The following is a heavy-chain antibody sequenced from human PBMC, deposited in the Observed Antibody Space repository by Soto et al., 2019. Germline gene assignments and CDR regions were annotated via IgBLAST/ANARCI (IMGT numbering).Heavy chain of an antibody. CDR1: GFTFSSYA. J-gene: IGHJ4*02. CDR3: AKSPGMYYYDSSGYYQYDE. D-gene: IGHD3-22*01. V-gene: IGHV3-23*01. CDR2: ISGSGVST. Sequence: PGGSLRLSCAASGFTFSSYAMSWVRQAPGKGLEWVSAISGSGVSTYYADSVKGRFTISRDNSKNTLYLQMNSLRAEDTAVYYCAKSPGMYYYDSSGYYQYDEWGQGSLVTGSS.